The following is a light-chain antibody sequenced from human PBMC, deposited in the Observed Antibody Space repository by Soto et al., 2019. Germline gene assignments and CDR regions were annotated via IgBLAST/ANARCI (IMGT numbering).Light chain of an antibody. CDR1: QSISSW. Sequence: DIQMTQSPSTLSASVGDRVTITCRASQSISSWLAWFQQKPGKAPKLLIYKASTLKSGVPSRFSGSGTGTDFTLTISSLQPEDAAIYFCQKCNSPPPFTFGPGTKVDIK. J-gene: IGKJ3*01. V-gene: IGKV1-5*03. CDR3: QKCNSPPPFT. CDR2: KAS.